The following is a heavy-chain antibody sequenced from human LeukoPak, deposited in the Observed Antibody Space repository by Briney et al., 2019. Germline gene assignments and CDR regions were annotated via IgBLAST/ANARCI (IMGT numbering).Heavy chain of an antibody. CDR3: AKESPYGNNRLYYFDY. J-gene: IGHJ4*02. Sequence: PGGSLRLSCTSSGFTFKSYGMSWVRQAPGKGLEWVSSISDNSGKTHHADSVKGRFAISRDNSGNTVYLQLNSLRAEDTAIYYCAKESPYGNNRLYYFDYWGQGTLVTASS. CDR2: ISDNSGKT. V-gene: IGHV3-23*01. D-gene: IGHD4-11*01. CDR1: GFTFKSYG.